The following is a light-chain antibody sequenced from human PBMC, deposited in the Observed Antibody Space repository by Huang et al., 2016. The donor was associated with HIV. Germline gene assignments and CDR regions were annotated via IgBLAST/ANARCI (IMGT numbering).Light chain of an antibody. CDR3: QQYNNWPRT. V-gene: IGKV3-15*01. Sequence: EMVMTQSPDTLSVSPGERATLSCRASKGVSSNLAWYQQKPGQAPRLLISGASTRVTGIPARFSGSGSEIDFTLTIRSLQSEDSAVYYCQQYNNWPRTFGQGTKLEIK. CDR2: GAS. CDR1: KGVSSN. J-gene: IGKJ2*01.